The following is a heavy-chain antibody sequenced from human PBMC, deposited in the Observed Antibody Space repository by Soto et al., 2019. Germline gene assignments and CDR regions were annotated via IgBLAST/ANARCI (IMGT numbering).Heavy chain of an antibody. CDR1: VGTFSSYA. J-gene: IGHJ6*02. CDR3: AREEAGDYYYGMDV. D-gene: IGHD6-19*01. V-gene: IGHV1-69*01. Sequence: QVQLVQSGAEVKKPGSSVKVSCKASVGTFSSYAISWVRQAPGQGLEWMGGIIHIFGTANYAQKFQGRVTITADESTSTAYMELSSLRSEDTAVYYCAREEAGDYYYGMDVWGQGTTVTVSS. CDR2: IIHIFGTA.